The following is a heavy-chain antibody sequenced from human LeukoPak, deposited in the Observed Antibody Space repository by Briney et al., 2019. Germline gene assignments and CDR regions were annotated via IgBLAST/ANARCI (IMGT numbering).Heavy chain of an antibody. J-gene: IGHJ3*02. CDR2: VYYSGST. D-gene: IGHD5-12*01. V-gene: IGHV4-59*01. CDR3: ASSRGYSGYAYDAFDI. Sequence: SGTLSLTCSVSGVSINNYYWSWIREPPGRGLEWIGYVYYSGSTNYNPTLKSRVTISVDTSKNQFSLKLSSVTAADTAVYYCASSRGYSGYAYDAFDIWGQGTMVTVSS. CDR1: GVSINNYY.